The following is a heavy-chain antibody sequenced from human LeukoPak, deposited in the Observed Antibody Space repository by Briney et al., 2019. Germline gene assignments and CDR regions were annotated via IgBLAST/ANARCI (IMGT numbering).Heavy chain of an antibody. CDR3: ACSIVRGVIVWGTDY. Sequence: GGSLRLSCAASGLTFRSYAMSWVRQAPGKGLEWVSSVSGSGGTTYYADSVKGRFTISRDNSKNTLYLQMNSLRAEDTAVYYCACSIVRGVIVWGTDYWGQGTLVTVSS. J-gene: IGHJ4*02. CDR1: GLTFRSYA. D-gene: IGHD3-10*01. V-gene: IGHV3-23*01. CDR2: VSGSGGTT.